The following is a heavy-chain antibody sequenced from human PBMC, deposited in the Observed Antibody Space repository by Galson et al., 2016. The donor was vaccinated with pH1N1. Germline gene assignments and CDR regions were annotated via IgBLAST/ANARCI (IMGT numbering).Heavy chain of an antibody. D-gene: IGHD6-19*01. CDR3: ARRSAVAGVDY. V-gene: IGHV5-51*01. CDR1: GYSFSSHW. J-gene: IGHJ4*02. CDR2: IYPGDSDT. Sequence: QSGAELKKPGESLKISCQGSGYSFSSHWIGWVRQMPGKGLEWMGIIYPGDSDTKYSPSFQGQVTFSADKSINTAYLQWSSLKASDTAMYFCARRSAVAGVDYWGQGTLVTVSS.